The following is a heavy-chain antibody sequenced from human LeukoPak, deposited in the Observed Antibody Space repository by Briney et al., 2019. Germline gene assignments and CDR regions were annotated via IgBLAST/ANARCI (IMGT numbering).Heavy chain of an antibody. CDR1: GYTFTSYA. CDR3: ARAPMTTVTLFDY. CDR2: INAXXGNX. D-gene: IGHD4-17*01. Sequence: ASVKVSCKASGYTFTSYAMHWVRQAPGQRXXXMGWINAXXGNXXXXXKXQXRVTITRDTSASTAYMELSSLRSEDTAVYYCARAPMTTVTLFDYWGQGTLVTVSS. J-gene: IGHJ4*02. V-gene: IGHV1-3*01.